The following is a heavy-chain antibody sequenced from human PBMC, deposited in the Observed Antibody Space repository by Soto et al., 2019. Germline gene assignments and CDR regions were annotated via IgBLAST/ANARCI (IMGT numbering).Heavy chain of an antibody. Sequence: GGSLRLSCAASGFTFSSYSMNWVRQAPGKGLEWVSYISSSSSTIYYADSVKGRFTISRDNAKNSLYLQMNSLRAEDTAVYYCARDILEYDYYGTAPHFDYWGQGTLVTVSS. V-gene: IGHV3-48*01. CDR3: ARDILEYDYYGTAPHFDY. D-gene: IGHD3-10*01. J-gene: IGHJ4*02. CDR1: GFTFSSYS. CDR2: ISSSSSTI.